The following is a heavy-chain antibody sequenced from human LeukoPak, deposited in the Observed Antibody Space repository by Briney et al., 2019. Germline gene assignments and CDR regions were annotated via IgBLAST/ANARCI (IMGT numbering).Heavy chain of an antibody. CDR2: ISGNGGST. D-gene: IGHD3-22*01. Sequence: GGSLRLTCAASGFTFSSYAMSWVRQAPGKGLSWVTGISGNGGSTYYADSVKGRFTISRDNSKNTLYPQINSLRAEDTAVYYCAKRDYYDSSGYAPLFAHWGQGTLVTVSP. CDR3: AKRDYYDSSGYAPLFAH. V-gene: IGHV3-23*01. CDR1: GFTFSSYA. J-gene: IGHJ4*02.